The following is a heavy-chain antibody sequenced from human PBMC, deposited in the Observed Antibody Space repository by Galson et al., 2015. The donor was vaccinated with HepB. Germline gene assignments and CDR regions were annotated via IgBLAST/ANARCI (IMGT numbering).Heavy chain of an antibody. CDR2: ISWNSGSI. CDR3: AKSQFGELGFSVYGMDV. CDR1: GFTFDDYA. J-gene: IGHJ6*02. Sequence: SLRLSCAASGFTFDDYAMHWVRQAPGKGLEWVSGISWNSGSIGYADSVKGRFTISRDNAKNSLYLQMNSLRAEDTASYYCAKSQFGELGFSVYGMDVWGQGTTVTVSS. V-gene: IGHV3-9*01. D-gene: IGHD3-10*01.